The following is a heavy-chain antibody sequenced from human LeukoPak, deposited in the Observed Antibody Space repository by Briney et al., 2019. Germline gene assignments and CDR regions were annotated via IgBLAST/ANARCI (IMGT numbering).Heavy chain of an antibody. J-gene: IGHJ6*02. CDR3: AKDTIFGVVISRYYYYYGMDV. CDR1: GFTFSSHA. CDR2: ISGSGGST. D-gene: IGHD3-3*01. Sequence: AGSLTLSCAASGFTFSSHAMSWVRQPPGKGLEWVSAISGSGGSTYYADSGRGRFTISRDNSKNTLYLQMNSLRAEDTAVYYCAKDTIFGVVISRYYYYYGMDVWGQGTTVTVSS. V-gene: IGHV3-23*01.